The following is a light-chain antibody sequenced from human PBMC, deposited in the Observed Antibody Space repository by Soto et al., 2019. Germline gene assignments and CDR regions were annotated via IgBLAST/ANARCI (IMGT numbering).Light chain of an antibody. CDR1: QSASTF. J-gene: IGKJ1*01. V-gene: IGKV1-5*01. Sequence: DSQMTQSPSALSASVGERVTRTCRASQSASTFLAWYQQKPGQAPKLLIYDASTLQSGVPSRFSASGSGTEFALTISGLQPDDFAVYYCQQYNRYAVTFGQGTKVDIK. CDR3: QQYNRYAVT. CDR2: DAS.